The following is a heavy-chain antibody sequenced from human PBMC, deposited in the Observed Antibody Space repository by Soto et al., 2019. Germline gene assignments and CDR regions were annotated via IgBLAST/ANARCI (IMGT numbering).Heavy chain of an antibody. CDR1: GFSFSIYA. V-gene: IGHV3-30*04. CDR3: ARDDVVGAPRIPLRGMDV. Sequence: PGGSLRLSCAASGFSFSIYAMHWVRQAPGKGLEWAAVISYDARNKYYADSVRGRFTISRDTSKSTLYLQMSSLRVEDTAVYYCARDDVVGAPRIPLRGMDVWGQGTTVTVSS. CDR2: ISYDARNK. J-gene: IGHJ6*02. D-gene: IGHD1-26*01.